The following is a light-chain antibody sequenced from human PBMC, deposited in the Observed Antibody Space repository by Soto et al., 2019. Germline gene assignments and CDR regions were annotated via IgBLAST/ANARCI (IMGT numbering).Light chain of an antibody. J-gene: IGLJ7*01. CDR2: EVS. V-gene: IGLV2-23*02. CDR1: SSDVGSYNL. Sequence: QSVLTQPASVSGSPGQPITISCTGTSSDVGSYNLVSWYQQHPGKAPKLIISEVSKRPSGISDRFSGSKSGSTASLTISGLQAEDEADYYCCSYAGTSTHTVFGGGTKLTVL. CDR3: CSYAGTSTHTV.